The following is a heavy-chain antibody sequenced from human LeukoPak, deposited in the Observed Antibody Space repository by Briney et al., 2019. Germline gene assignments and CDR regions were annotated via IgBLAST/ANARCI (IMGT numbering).Heavy chain of an antibody. CDR1: GFSFSTYG. Sequence: GGSLRLSCAASGFSFSTYGMSWVRQAPGKGLEWVSGISGSAGTTYYADSVKGRFTISRDNSKNTLYLQMNSLRAEDTAVYYCAKDQTVGDGHIDFEYWGQGTLVTVSS. D-gene: IGHD5-24*01. V-gene: IGHV3-23*01. J-gene: IGHJ4*02. CDR2: ISGSAGTT. CDR3: AKDQTVGDGHIDFEY.